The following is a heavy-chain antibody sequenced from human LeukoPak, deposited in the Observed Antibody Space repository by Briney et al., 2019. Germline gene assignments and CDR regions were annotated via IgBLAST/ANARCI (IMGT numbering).Heavy chain of an antibody. CDR2: INHSGST. Sequence: PSETLSLTCAVYGGSFSGYYWSWIRQPPGKGLEWIGEINHSGSTNYNPSLKSRVTISVDTSKNQFSLKLSSVTAADTAVYYCARDRGLYYDYIWGSHRYTRTFDPWGQGTLVTVSS. D-gene: IGHD3-16*02. J-gene: IGHJ5*02. CDR1: GGSFSGYY. V-gene: IGHV4-34*01. CDR3: ARDRGLYYDYIWGSHRYTRTFDP.